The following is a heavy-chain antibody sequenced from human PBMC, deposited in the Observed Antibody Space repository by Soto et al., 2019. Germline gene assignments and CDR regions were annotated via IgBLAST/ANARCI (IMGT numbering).Heavy chain of an antibody. J-gene: IGHJ4*02. V-gene: IGHV1-8*01. CDR3: ARGQVRNYYDSSGFKGTSY. D-gene: IGHD3-22*01. Sequence: ASVKVSCKASGYTFTSYDINWVRQATGQGLEWMGWMNPNSGNTGYAQKFQGRVTMTRNTSISTAYMELSSLRSEDTAVYYCARGQVRNYYDSSGFKGTSYWGQGTLVTVSS. CDR1: GYTFTSYD. CDR2: MNPNSGNT.